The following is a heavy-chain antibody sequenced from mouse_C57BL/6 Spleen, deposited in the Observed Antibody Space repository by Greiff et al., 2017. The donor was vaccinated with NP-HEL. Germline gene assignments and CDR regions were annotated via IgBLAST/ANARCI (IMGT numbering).Heavy chain of an antibody. CDR2: INYDGSST. CDR1: GFTFSDYY. CDR3: ARVGNYPYYAMDY. D-gene: IGHD2-1*01. Sequence: EVKLMESEGGLVQPGSSMKLSCTASGFTFSDYYMAWVRQVPEKGLEWVANINYDGSSTYYLDSLKSRFIISRDNAKNILYLQMSSLKSEDTATYYCARVGNYPYYAMDYWGQGTSVTVSS. V-gene: IGHV5-16*01. J-gene: IGHJ4*01.